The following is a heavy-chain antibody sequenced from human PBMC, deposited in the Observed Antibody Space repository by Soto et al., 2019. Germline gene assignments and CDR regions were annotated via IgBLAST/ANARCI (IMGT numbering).Heavy chain of an antibody. CDR2: IKSKADGGAT. J-gene: IGHJ6*02. Sequence: VQLVESGGGLVKPGGSLRLSCAASGLTFSDAWMNWVRQAPGKGLQWVGRIKSKADGGATDYVAPVRGRFIMSKDDSINTLYLQMNSLKIEDTAVYYCTTRKGDVWGQGTTVTVS. CDR1: GLTFSDAW. V-gene: IGHV3-15*07. CDR3: TTRKGDV.